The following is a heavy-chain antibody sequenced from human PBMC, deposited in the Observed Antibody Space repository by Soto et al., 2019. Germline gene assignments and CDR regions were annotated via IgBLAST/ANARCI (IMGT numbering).Heavy chain of an antibody. D-gene: IGHD3-3*01. CDR3: ARDPGRITIFGVVKYYYGMDV. J-gene: IGHJ6*02. V-gene: IGHV4-4*02. Sequence: QVQLQESGPGLVKPSGTLSLTCAVSGGSISSSNWWSWVRQPPGKGLEWIGEIYHSGSTNYNPSLKSRATISVDKFKNQFSLKLSSVTAADTAVYYCARDPGRITIFGVVKYYYGMDVWCQGTTVTVSS. CDR2: IYHSGST. CDR1: GGSISSSNW.